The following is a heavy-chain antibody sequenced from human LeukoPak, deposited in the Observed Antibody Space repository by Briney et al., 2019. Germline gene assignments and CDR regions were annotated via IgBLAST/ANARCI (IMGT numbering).Heavy chain of an antibody. CDR1: GGTFSSYA. J-gene: IGHJ5*02. V-gene: IGHV1-69*04. Sequence: SVKVSCKASGGTFSSYAISWVRQAPGQGLEWTGRIIPILGIANYAQKFQGRVTITADKSTSTAYMELSSLRSEDTAVYYCARAGNYDILTGYYTPHNWFDPWGQGTLVTVSS. CDR3: ARAGNYDILTGYYTPHNWFDP. D-gene: IGHD3-9*01. CDR2: IIPILGIA.